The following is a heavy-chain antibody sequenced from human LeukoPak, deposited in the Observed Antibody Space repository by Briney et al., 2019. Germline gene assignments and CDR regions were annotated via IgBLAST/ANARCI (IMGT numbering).Heavy chain of an antibody. Sequence: ASVKVSCKASGYTFTGYYMHWVRQAPGQGLEWMGWINPNSGGTNYAQKFQGRVTMTRDTSISTAYMELSRLKSDDTAVYYCARGQVTTSAPGHYYYMDVWGKGTTVTVSS. CDR1: GYTFTGYY. J-gene: IGHJ6*03. CDR3: ARGQVTTSAPGHYYYMDV. CDR2: INPNSGGT. D-gene: IGHD4-17*01. V-gene: IGHV1-2*02.